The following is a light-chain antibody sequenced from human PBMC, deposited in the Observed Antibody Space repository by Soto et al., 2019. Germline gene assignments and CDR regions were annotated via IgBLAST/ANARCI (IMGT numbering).Light chain of an antibody. Sequence: EIVLTQSPGFLSLSPGERATLSCRASQSVDSTFFAWYQKKPGQAPRLLIYGASKRATGVPDRFSGSGSGTDFTLTISRLEPEDFAVYYFQQYMSSVTFGQGTKVDI. V-gene: IGKV3-20*01. CDR3: QQYMSSVT. J-gene: IGKJ1*01. CDR1: QSVDSTF. CDR2: GAS.